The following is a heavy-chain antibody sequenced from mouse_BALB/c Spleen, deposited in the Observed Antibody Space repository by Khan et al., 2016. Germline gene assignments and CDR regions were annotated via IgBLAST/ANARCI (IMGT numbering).Heavy chain of an antibody. Sequence: VQLQESGAELMKPGASVKISCKATGYTISNYWIEWVKQRPGHGLEWIGDILPGNANSNYNENLKGKATLTADTSSNTAYMQLSSLTSEDSAVYYCASAWYSMDYWGQGTSVTVSA. CDR1: GYTISNYW. CDR2: ILPGNANS. V-gene: IGHV1-9*01. CDR3: ASAWYSMDY. J-gene: IGHJ4*01. D-gene: IGHD2-1*01.